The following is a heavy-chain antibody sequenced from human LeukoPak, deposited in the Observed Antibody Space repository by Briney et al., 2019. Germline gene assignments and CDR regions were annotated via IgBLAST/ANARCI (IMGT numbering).Heavy chain of an antibody. CDR3: ARKYYDSSGYPYYFDY. D-gene: IGHD3-22*01. J-gene: IGHJ4*02. CDR2: IIPILGIA. CDR1: GGTFSSYA. V-gene: IGHV1-69*04. Sequence: ASVKVSCKASGGTFSSYAISWVRQAPGQGLEWMGRIIPILGIANYAQKFQGRVTITADKSTSTAYMELSSLRSEDTAVYYCARKYYDSSGYPYYFDYWGQGTLDTVSS.